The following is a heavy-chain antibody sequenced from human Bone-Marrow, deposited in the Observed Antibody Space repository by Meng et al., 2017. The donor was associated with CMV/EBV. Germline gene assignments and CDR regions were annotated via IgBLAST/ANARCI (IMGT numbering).Heavy chain of an antibody. CDR2: IYHSGST. D-gene: IGHD6-13*01. CDR3: ARDDIPISAAGKAYYYYYGMDV. J-gene: IGHJ6*02. CDR1: GYSISSGYY. Sequence: SETLSLTCTVSGYSISSGYYWGWIRQPPGKGLEWIGSIYHSGSTYYNPSLKSRVTISVDTAKIQFSLKLRSVTAADTAVYYCARDDIPISAAGKAYYYYYGMDVWGQGTTVTVSS. V-gene: IGHV4-38-2*02.